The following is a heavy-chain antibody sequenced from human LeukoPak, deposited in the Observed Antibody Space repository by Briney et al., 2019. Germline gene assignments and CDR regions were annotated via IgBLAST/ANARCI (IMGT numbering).Heavy chain of an antibody. J-gene: IGHJ4*02. D-gene: IGHD6-19*01. CDR2: ISSSSSYI. V-gene: IGHV3-21*01. CDR1: GFTFSSYG. Sequence: GGTLRLSCAASGFTFSSYGMSWVRQAPGKGLEWVSSISSSSSYIYYADSVKGRFTISRDNAKNSLYLQMNSLRAEDTAVYYCASLTVAGLRDYWGQGTLVTVSS. CDR3: ASLTVAGLRDY.